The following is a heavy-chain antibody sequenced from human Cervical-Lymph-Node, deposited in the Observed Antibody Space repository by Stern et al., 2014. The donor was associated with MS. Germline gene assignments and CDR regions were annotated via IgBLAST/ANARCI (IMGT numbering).Heavy chain of an antibody. V-gene: IGHV1-69*01. D-gene: IGHD2/OR15-2a*01. CDR3: ARAAYSTSSYNY. J-gene: IGHJ4*02. CDR1: GGSFTNNV. Sequence: QVQLVQSGAEVKKPGSSVKVSCTASGGSFTNNVVSWVRQAPGQGLEWMGGTIPIFGKAIYAKKFQGRVTITADESTRATYMELSSLRSEDTAVYYCARAAYSTSSYNYGGKGTVVTVSA. CDR2: TIPIFGKA.